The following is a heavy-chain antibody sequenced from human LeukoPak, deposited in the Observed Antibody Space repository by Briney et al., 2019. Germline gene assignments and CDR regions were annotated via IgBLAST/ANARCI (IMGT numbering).Heavy chain of an antibody. Sequence: PGGPLTLSCAASGFSVSSDYMSWVRQAPGKGLEWVSVIYSGGSTYYADSVKGRFTISRDNSKNMLYLQMNSLRAEDTAVYFCARGGSIRPFDYWGQGTLVTVSS. D-gene: IGHD1-26*01. CDR3: ARGGSIRPFDY. CDR2: IYSGGST. J-gene: IGHJ4*02. CDR1: GFSVSSDY. V-gene: IGHV3-53*01.